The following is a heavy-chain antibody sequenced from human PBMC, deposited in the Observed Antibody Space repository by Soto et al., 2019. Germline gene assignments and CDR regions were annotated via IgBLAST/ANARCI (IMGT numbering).Heavy chain of an antibody. CDR2: INHSGST. Sequence: SETLSLTCAVYGGSFSGYYWSWIRQPPGKGLKWIGEINHSGSTNYNPSLKSRVTISVDTSKNQFSLKLSSVTAADTAVYYCARVFWVTIFGVVIPNYYYYGMDVWGQGTTVTVSS. CDR3: ARVFWVTIFGVVIPNYYYYGMDV. CDR1: GGSFSGYY. V-gene: IGHV4-34*01. D-gene: IGHD3-3*01. J-gene: IGHJ6*02.